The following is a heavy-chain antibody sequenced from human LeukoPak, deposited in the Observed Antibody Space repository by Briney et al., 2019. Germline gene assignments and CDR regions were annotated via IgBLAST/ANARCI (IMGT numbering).Heavy chain of an antibody. CDR2: IYYSGST. Sequence: SETLSLTCTVSGGSISSSSYYWGWIRQPPGKGLEWIGSIYYSGSTYYNPSLKSRVTISVDTSKNQFSLELSSVTAADTAVYYCARDEDISRPYYFDYWGQGTLVTVSS. CDR1: GGSISSSSYY. V-gene: IGHV4-39*07. D-gene: IGHD2-15*01. J-gene: IGHJ4*02. CDR3: ARDEDISRPYYFDY.